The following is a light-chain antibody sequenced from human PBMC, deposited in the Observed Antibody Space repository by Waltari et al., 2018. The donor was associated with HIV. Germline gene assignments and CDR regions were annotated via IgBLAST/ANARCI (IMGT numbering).Light chain of an antibody. CDR2: EVT. J-gene: IGLJ2*01. Sequence: QSALTQPASVSGSPGQSITISCTETSSDVGNYNLVSWYQQYTGNAPKLLIYEVTKRPPGVSSRFAGSKSGNTASLTISDLQSEDEANYYCCSYGSSATFVVFGGGTRVTV. CDR1: SSDVGNYNL. CDR3: CSYGSSATFVV. V-gene: IGLV2-23*02.